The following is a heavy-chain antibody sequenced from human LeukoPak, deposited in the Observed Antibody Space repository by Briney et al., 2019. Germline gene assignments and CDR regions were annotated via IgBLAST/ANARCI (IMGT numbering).Heavy chain of an antibody. V-gene: IGHV1-2*02. Sequence: ASVKVSCKASGYTFTGYYMHWVRQAPGQGREWMGWINPNSGGTNYAQKFQGRVTMTRDTSISTAYMELSRLRSDDTAVYYSARVMAVRTGTSFDYWGQGTLVTVSS. CDR1: GYTFTGYY. CDR2: INPNSGGT. D-gene: IGHD1-14*01. CDR3: ARVMAVRTGTSFDY. J-gene: IGHJ4*02.